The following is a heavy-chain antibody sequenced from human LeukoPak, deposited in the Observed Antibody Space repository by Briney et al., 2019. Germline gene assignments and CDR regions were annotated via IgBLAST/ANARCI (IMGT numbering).Heavy chain of an antibody. V-gene: IGHV4-4*07. CDR3: ARDDSPSGSYYDVYYFDY. J-gene: IGHJ4*02. CDR2: IYTSGST. D-gene: IGHD1-26*01. CDR1: GGSISSYY. Sequence: SETLSLTCTVSGGSISSYYWSWIRQPAGKGLEWIGRIYTSGSTNYNPSLKSRVTMSVDTSKNQFSLKLSSVTAADTAVYYCARDDSPSGSYYDVYYFDYWGQGTLVTVSS.